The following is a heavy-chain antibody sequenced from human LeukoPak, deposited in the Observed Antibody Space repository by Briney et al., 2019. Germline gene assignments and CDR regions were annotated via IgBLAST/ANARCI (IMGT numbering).Heavy chain of an antibody. CDR1: GYTFTTYA. V-gene: IGHV1-3*04. CDR3: ARDRSSFSYAFDI. CDR2: ISTYSDNR. D-gene: IGHD6-6*01. J-gene: IGHJ3*02. Sequence: VSVNVSCKASGYTFTTYAIHWVRQAPGQRLEWMGWISTYSDNRRYSPKFQGTVTITTDTSASTAYMELSSLRSEDTAVYYCARDRSSFSYAFDIWGQGTMVTVSS.